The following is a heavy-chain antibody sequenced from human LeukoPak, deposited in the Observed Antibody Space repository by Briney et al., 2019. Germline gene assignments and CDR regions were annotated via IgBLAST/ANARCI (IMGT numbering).Heavy chain of an antibody. CDR1: GFTFSDYY. CDR2: ISSSGSTI. D-gene: IGHD3-22*01. Sequence: GGSLRLSCAASGFTFSDYYMSWIRQAPGKGLEWVSYISSSGSTIYYADSVKGRFTISRDNAKNSLYLQMNSQRAEDTAVYYCARVYGAYDSSGYFLPTGAFDIWGQGTMVTVSS. V-gene: IGHV3-11*01. J-gene: IGHJ3*02. CDR3: ARVYGAYDSSGYFLPTGAFDI.